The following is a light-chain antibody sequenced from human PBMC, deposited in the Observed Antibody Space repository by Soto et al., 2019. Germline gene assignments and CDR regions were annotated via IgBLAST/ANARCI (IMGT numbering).Light chain of an antibody. CDR3: QKYNSTPWT. Sequence: DIQMTQSPSSLSASVRDRVTITCRASQGISNYLAWYQQKPGKVPKLLIYAASTLQSGVPSRFSGSGSGTDFTRTISSLQTADVATYYCQKYNSTPWTFGQGTKVDIK. CDR1: QGISNY. V-gene: IGKV1-27*01. CDR2: AAS. J-gene: IGKJ1*01.